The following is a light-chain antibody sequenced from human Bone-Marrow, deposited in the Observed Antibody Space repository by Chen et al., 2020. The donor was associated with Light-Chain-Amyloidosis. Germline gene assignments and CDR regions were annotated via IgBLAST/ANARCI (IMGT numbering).Light chain of an antibody. CDR3: QQYYSAPFT. CDR1: QSVLYSSNNKNY. J-gene: IGKJ3*01. V-gene: IGKV4-1*01. Sequence: DLVMTQSPDSPAVSLGERAPINCKSSQSVLYSSNNKNYLAWYQQKPGQPPKLLISWASTRESGVPDRFTGSGSGTDFTLTISSLQAEDVAVYYCQQYYSAPFTFGPGTKVNIK. CDR2: WAS.